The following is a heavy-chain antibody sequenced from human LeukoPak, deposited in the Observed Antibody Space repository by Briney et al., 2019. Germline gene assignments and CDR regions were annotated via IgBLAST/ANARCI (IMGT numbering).Heavy chain of an antibody. J-gene: IGHJ4*02. Sequence: GGSLRLSCAASGFTFSSYAMSWVRQAPGKGLEWVSAISGSGGSTYYADSVKGRFTISRDNSKNTLYLQMNSLRAEDTAVYYCARDWDIAAEVDYFDYWGQGTVVTVSS. CDR2: ISGSGGST. CDR3: ARDWDIAAEVDYFDY. V-gene: IGHV3-23*01. CDR1: GFTFSSYA. D-gene: IGHD6-13*01.